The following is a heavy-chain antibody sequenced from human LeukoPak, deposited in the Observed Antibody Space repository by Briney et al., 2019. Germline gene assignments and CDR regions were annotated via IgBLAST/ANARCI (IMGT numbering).Heavy chain of an antibody. D-gene: IGHD2-2*01. J-gene: IGHJ4*02. V-gene: IGHV1-2*02. CDR2: ISPNDGDT. CDR3: ARANFLYCSSSTCLFDY. CDR1: GYTFTDYY. Sequence: ASVKVSCKASGYTFTDYYMHWVRQAPGQGFEWMGWISPNDGDTNYAQKFQGRVTMTRDASISTAHMEVSRLRSDDTAVYYCARANFLYCSSSTCLFDYWGQGTLVTVSS.